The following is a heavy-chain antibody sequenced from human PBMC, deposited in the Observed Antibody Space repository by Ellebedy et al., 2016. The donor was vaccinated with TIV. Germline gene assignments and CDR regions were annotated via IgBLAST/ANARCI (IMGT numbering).Heavy chain of an antibody. V-gene: IGHV3-11*01. D-gene: IGHD2-2*01. CDR2: ISNSGSTI. Sequence: GESLKISCAASGFIFSDYYMIWIRQAPGKGLEWVSYISNSGSTIYYADSVKGRFTISRDNAKNSLYLLMNSLGAEDTAVYYCARDARFIDQQHNWFDPWGQGTLVTVSS. CDR3: ARDARFIDQQHNWFDP. J-gene: IGHJ5*02. CDR1: GFIFSDYY.